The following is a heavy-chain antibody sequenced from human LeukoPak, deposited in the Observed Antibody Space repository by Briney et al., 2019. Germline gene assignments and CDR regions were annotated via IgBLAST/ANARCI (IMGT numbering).Heavy chain of an antibody. Sequence: ASVKVSCKASGYTFTGYYMHWVRQAPGQGLEGMGWINPNSGGTNYAQKFQGRVTITADKSTSTAYMELSSLRSEDTAVYYCARDLGDGYNYGYWGQGTLVTVSS. J-gene: IGHJ4*02. CDR2: INPNSGGT. V-gene: IGHV1-2*02. CDR1: GYTFTGYY. CDR3: ARDLGDGYNYGY. D-gene: IGHD5-24*01.